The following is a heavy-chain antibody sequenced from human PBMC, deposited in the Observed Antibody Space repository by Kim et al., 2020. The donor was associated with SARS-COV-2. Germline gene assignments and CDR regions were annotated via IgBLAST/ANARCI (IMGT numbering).Heavy chain of an antibody. Sequence: SVKVSCKASGYTFTNYYMHWVRQAPGQGLEWMGIINPSGGSTNYAQRFQGRVTMTRDTSTSTVYMELSSLRSEDTAGYYCARRDYYLVRSGYSPSYGMD. CDR3: ARRDYYLVRSGYSPSYGMD. V-gene: IGHV1-46*01. CDR2: INPSGGST. CDR1: GYTFTNYY. D-gene: IGHD3-3*01. J-gene: IGHJ6*01.